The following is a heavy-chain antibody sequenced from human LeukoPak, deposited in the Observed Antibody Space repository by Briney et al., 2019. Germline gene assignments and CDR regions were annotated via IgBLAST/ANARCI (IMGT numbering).Heavy chain of an antibody. Sequence: PGGSLRLSCAASGFTFSSYEMNWVRQAPGKGLEWVSYISSSGSTIYYADSVKGRFTISRDNAKNSLYLQMTSLRAEDTAIYYCARDGGYRFDPWGQGTLVTVSS. J-gene: IGHJ5*02. D-gene: IGHD3-16*01. V-gene: IGHV3-48*03. CDR3: ARDGGYRFDP. CDR1: GFTFSSYE. CDR2: ISSSGSTI.